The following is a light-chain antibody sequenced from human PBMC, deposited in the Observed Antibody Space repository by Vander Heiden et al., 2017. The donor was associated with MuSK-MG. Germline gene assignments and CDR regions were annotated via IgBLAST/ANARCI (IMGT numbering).Light chain of an antibody. V-gene: IGKV2-28*01. Sequence: DRVMTQSPLTLPVSPGEPASISCRSSQSLLHSNGYTYVAWYLQKRGQAPQLLYYLGCNRASVVADRSSGSGSGTVFTLNSSRVEAEDVGFYCCRQARQPLYTFGQGTKLEIK. CDR3: RQARQPLYT. CDR1: QSLLHSNGYTY. CDR2: LGC. J-gene: IGKJ2*01.